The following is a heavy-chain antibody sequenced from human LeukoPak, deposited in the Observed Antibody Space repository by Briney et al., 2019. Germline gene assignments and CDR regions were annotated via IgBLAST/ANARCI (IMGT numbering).Heavy chain of an antibody. CDR2: IYSDGST. CDR1: GFTVSSYY. J-gene: IGHJ4*02. CDR3: ARDTDSSGYYGGSHY. V-gene: IGHV3-66*02. Sequence: GGSLRLSCAVSGFTVSSYYMSWVRQAPGKGLEWVSVIYSDGSTYYAASVKGRFATSRDNSQNTLSLQMRSLRPEDTAVYYCARDTDSSGYYGGSHYWGRGTLVTVSS. D-gene: IGHD3-22*01.